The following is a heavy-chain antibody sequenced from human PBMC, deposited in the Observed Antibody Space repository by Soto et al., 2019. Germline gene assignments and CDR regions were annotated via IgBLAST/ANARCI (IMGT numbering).Heavy chain of an antibody. CDR1: GFTFDDYA. CDR2: ISWNSGSI. J-gene: IGHJ4*02. D-gene: IGHD6-13*01. Sequence: GGSLRLSCAASGFTFDDYAMHWVRQAPGKGLEWVSGISWNSGSIGYADSVKGRFTISRDNAKNSLYLQMNSLRAEDTALYYCAKGYLNEQQLIPIDYWGQGTLVTVSS. CDR3: AKGYLNEQQLIPIDY. V-gene: IGHV3-9*01.